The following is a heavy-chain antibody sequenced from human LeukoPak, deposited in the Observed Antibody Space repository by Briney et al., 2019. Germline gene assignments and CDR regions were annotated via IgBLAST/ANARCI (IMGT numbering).Heavy chain of an antibody. CDR1: GGSISSYY. Sequence: SETLSLTCTVSGGSISSYYWSWIRQPPGKGLEWIGYIYYSGSTNYNPSLKSRVTISVDTSKNQFSLKLSSVTTADTAVYHCASAGGYYDFWSGYYISVYFDYWGQGTLVTVSS. J-gene: IGHJ4*02. V-gene: IGHV4-59*01. CDR3: ASAGGYYDFWSGYYISVYFDY. CDR2: IYYSGST. D-gene: IGHD3-3*01.